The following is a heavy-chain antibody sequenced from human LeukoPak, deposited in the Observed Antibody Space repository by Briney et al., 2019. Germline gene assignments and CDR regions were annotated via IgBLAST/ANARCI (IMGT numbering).Heavy chain of an antibody. CDR2: IYYTGIT. J-gene: IGHJ3*02. D-gene: IGHD6-13*01. Sequence: PSETLSLACAVSGGSISTTSYYWGWIRQPPGKGLEWIGSIYYTGITLYNASLKTRVTISVDTSKNQFSLELSSVTAADTALYYCARHSSRDAFDIWGQGTMVTVSS. CDR3: ARHSSRDAFDI. CDR1: GGSISTTSYY. V-gene: IGHV4-39*01.